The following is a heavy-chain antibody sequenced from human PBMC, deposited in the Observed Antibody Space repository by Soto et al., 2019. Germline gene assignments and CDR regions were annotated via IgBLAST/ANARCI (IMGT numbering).Heavy chain of an antibody. CDR3: ARDLVGQWLVRNAFDI. J-gene: IGHJ3*02. D-gene: IGHD6-19*01. CDR2: IIHIFGTA. CDR1: GGTFSSYA. V-gene: IGHV1-69*01. Sequence: QVQLVQSGAEVKKPGSSVKVSCKASGGTFSSYAISWVRQAPGQGLEWMGGIIHIFGTANYAQKFQGRVTITADESTSTAYMELSSLRSEDTAVYYCARDLVGQWLVRNAFDIWGQGTMVTVSS.